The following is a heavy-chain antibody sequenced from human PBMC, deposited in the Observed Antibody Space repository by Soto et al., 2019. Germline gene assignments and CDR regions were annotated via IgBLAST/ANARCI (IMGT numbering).Heavy chain of an antibody. Sequence: PGGSLRLSCAASGFTFSSYGMHCVRQALGKGLEWVAVIWYDGSNKYYADSVKGRFTISRDNSKNTLYLQMNSLRAEDTAVYYCARDIDIAAAGTPLDYWGQGTLVTVSS. D-gene: IGHD6-13*01. CDR2: IWYDGSNK. CDR1: GFTFSSYG. V-gene: IGHV3-33*01. J-gene: IGHJ4*02. CDR3: ARDIDIAAAGTPLDY.